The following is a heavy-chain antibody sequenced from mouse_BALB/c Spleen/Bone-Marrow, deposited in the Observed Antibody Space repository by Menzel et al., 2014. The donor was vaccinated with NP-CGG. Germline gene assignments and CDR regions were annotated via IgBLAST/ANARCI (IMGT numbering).Heavy chain of an antibody. CDR2: IRLKSNNYAT. D-gene: IGHD2-3*01. CDR3: TRDDGYFDY. J-gene: IGHJ2*01. V-gene: IGHV6-6*02. Sequence: DVHLVESGGGLVQPGGSMKLSCVASGFTFSNYWMNWVRQSPEKGLEWVAEIRLKSNNYATHYAESVKGRFTISRDDSKSSVYLQMNNLRAEDTGIYYCTRDDGYFDYWGQGTTLTVSS. CDR1: GFTFSNYW.